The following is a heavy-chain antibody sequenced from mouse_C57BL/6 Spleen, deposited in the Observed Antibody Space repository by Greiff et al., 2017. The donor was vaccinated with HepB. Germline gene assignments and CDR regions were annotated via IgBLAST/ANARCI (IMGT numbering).Heavy chain of an antibody. J-gene: IGHJ2*01. V-gene: IGHV5-6*01. CDR2: ISSGGSYT. CDR1: GFTFSSYG. Sequence: EVQLVESGGDLVKPGGSLKLSCAASGFTFSSYGMSWVRQTPDKRLEWVATISSGGSYTYYPDSVKGRCTISRDNAKNTLYLQMSSLKSDDTAMYYCARTLLLLSFDYWCQGTTLTFSS. CDR3: ARTLLLLSFDY. D-gene: IGHD1-1*01.